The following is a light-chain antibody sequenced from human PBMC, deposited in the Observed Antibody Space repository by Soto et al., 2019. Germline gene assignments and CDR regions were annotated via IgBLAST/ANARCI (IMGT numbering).Light chain of an antibody. CDR2: GAS. Sequence: EIVLTQSPGTLSLSPGERATLSCRASQSVSSSYLAWYQQKPGQAPRLLIYGASSRATGVPDSFSGSGSGTDFTLTMSRLEPEDFAVYYCQQYGSSPPVTFGGGTKVEIK. CDR1: QSVSSSY. J-gene: IGKJ4*01. CDR3: QQYGSSPPVT. V-gene: IGKV3-20*01.